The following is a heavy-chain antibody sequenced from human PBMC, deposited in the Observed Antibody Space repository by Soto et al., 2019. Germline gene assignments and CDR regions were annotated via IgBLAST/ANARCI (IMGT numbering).Heavy chain of an antibody. V-gene: IGHV4-59*01. D-gene: IGHD3-3*01. CDR1: GGSISSYY. CDR3: ARGGLLEWLSYYYMDV. Sequence: QVQLQESGPGLVKPSETLSLTCSVSGGSISSYYWSWIRQPPGKGLEWIGFIYSSGSTNYNPSLKSRLTISLDTSKNQFSLKLSSVTAADTAVYYCARGGLLEWLSYYYMDVWGKGTTVTVSS. CDR2: IYSSGST. J-gene: IGHJ6*03.